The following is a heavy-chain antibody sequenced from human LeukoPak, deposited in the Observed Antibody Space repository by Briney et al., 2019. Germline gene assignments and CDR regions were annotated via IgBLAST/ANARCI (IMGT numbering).Heavy chain of an antibody. Sequence: SETLSLTCAVYGGSFSGYYWSWIRQPPGKGLEWIGEINHSGSTNYNPSLKSRLTISVDTSKNQFSLKLSSVTAADTAMYFCARLPYYDSSGYSVIYWGQGTLVTVSS. V-gene: IGHV4-34*01. CDR1: GGSFSGYY. D-gene: IGHD3-22*01. J-gene: IGHJ4*02. CDR2: INHSGST. CDR3: ARLPYYDSSGYSVIY.